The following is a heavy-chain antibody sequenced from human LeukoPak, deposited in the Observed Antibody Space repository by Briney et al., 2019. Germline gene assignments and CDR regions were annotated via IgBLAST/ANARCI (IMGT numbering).Heavy chain of an antibody. CDR2: ISQDGSET. Sequence: GGSLRLSCAASGFTLNSFFLNWVRLTPGREPEWVACISQDGSETFYMDSVRGRFTISRDNTKKSLYLQMDSLRAEDTAVYFCVRDLGHSRHYFEYWGQGALVTVSS. CDR3: VRDLGHSRHYFEY. D-gene: IGHD7-27*01. V-gene: IGHV3-7*01. J-gene: IGHJ4*02. CDR1: GFTLNSFF.